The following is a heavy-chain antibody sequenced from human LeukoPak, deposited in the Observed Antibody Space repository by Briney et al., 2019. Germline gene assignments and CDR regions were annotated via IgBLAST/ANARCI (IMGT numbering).Heavy chain of an antibody. Sequence: GGSLRLSCAASGFTFSMYWMSWVRQAPGKGPEWVANIKVDGSEIYYVDSVKGRFTISRDNAKNSLYLQMNRLRAEDTAVYYCTRDRQGPRLYEMDIWGQGTTVTVSS. CDR3: TRDRQGPRLYEMDI. CDR1: GFTFSMYW. CDR2: IKVDGSEI. J-gene: IGHJ6*02. V-gene: IGHV3-7*01. D-gene: IGHD2-8*01.